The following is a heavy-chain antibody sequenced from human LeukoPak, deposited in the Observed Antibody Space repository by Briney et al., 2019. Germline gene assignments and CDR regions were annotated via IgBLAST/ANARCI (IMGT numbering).Heavy chain of an antibody. V-gene: IGHV1-18*01. Sequence: ASVKVSCKASGYSFTSYGISWVRQAPGQGLEWMGWISAYNGNTNYAQKLQGRVTMTTDTSTSTAYMELRSLRSDDTAVYYCARDAVLLLRYFDRKGNWFDPWGQGTLVTVSS. CDR1: GYSFTSYG. J-gene: IGHJ5*02. D-gene: IGHD3-9*01. CDR3: ARDAVLLLRYFDRKGNWFDP. CDR2: ISAYNGNT.